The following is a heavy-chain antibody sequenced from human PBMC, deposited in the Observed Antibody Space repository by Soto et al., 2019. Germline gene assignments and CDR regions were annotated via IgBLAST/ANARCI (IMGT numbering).Heavy chain of an antibody. CDR3: ARDHGSTYYDFWSGPQAFDP. CDR2: IYYSGST. V-gene: IGHV4-30-4*01. CDR1: GGSISSGDYY. D-gene: IGHD3-3*01. J-gene: IGHJ5*02. Sequence: SLTCTVSGGSISSGDYYWSWIRQPPGKGLEWIGYIYYSGSTYYNPSLKSRVTISVDTSKNQFSLKLSSVTAADTAVYYCARDHGSTYYDFWSGPQAFDPWGQGTLVTVSS.